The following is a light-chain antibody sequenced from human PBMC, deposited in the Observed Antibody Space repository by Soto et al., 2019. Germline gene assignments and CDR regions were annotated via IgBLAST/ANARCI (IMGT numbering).Light chain of an antibody. CDR1: QSVSSY. V-gene: IGKV3-11*01. Sequence: EVVLTQSPATLSLSAGERAALSCRASQSVSSYLAWYQQKPGQAPRLLIYDASNRATGIPARFSGSGSGTDFTLTTSSLEPEDFAVYYCQQRSNWPPAITFGQGTRLEIK. J-gene: IGKJ5*01. CDR2: DAS. CDR3: QQRSNWPPAIT.